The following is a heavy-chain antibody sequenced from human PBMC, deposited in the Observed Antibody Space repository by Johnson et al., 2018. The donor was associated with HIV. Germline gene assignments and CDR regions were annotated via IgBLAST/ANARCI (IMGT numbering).Heavy chain of an antibody. Sequence: VQLVESGGGLVQPGGSLRLSCAASGFTFSSYWMNWVRQAPGKGLEWVASIKQDGSEKYYLDSVKGRFTISRDNAKNSLYLQMNSLRAEDTAVYYCASYSSSDAFDIWVQGTMVTVSS. J-gene: IGHJ3*02. V-gene: IGHV3-7*01. CDR3: ASYSSSDAFDI. CDR1: GFTFSSYW. CDR2: IKQDGSEK. D-gene: IGHD6-6*01.